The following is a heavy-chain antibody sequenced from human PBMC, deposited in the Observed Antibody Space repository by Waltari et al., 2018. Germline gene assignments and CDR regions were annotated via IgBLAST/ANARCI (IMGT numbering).Heavy chain of an antibody. CDR3: ARGDFTYFDY. V-gene: IGHV4-34*01. D-gene: IGHD2-21*02. J-gene: IGHJ4*02. CDR1: GGSFSGYY. CDR2: INHSGST. Sequence: QVQLQQWGAGLLKPSETLSLTCAVYGGSFSGYYWSWIRQPPGKGLEWIGEINHSGSTNYSPSIKSRVTRSVDTSKNQFSLKLSSVTAADTAVYYCARGDFTYFDYWGQGTLVTVSS.